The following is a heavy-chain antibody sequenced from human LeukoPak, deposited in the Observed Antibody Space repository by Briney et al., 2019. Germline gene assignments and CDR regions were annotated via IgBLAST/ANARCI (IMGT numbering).Heavy chain of an antibody. V-gene: IGHV3-48*03. J-gene: IGHJ4*02. CDR3: ARSYAYADGYFDY. D-gene: IGHD4-17*01. CDR2: ISASGNTI. CDR1: GFTFNTYE. Sequence: GGPLRLSCAASGFTFNTYEMNWVRQAPGRGLEWVSYISASGNTIYYADSVKGRFTISRDIAKNSLYLQMNSLRAEDTAVYYCARSYAYADGYFDYWGQGTLVTVSS.